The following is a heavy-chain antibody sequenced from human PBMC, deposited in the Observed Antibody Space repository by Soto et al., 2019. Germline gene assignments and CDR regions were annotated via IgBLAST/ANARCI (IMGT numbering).Heavy chain of an antibody. CDR2: ISYDGSNK. Sequence: GGSLRLSCAASGFTFSSYAMHWVRQAPGKGLEWVAVISYDGSNKYYADSVKGRFTISRDNSKNTLYLQMNSLRAEDTAVYYCARGLSGWNRLEFSYYYYGMDVWGQGTTVTVSS. V-gene: IGHV3-30-3*01. D-gene: IGHD6-19*01. J-gene: IGHJ6*02. CDR1: GFTFSSYA. CDR3: ARGLSGWNRLEFSYYYYGMDV.